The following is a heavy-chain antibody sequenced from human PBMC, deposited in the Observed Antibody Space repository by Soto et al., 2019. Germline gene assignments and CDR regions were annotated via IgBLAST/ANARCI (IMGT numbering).Heavy chain of an antibody. J-gene: IGHJ5*02. CDR1: GDSVSSGNYY. Sequence: PSETLSLTCTVSGDSVSSGNYYWTWIRQPPGKGLEWIGSIYFTGSTNYNPSLKSRLTMSIDTSRNLFSLRLDSVTAADTAVYYCGRVNVDTYMIYWSDPWGQGTLVTVSS. V-gene: IGHV4-61*01. CDR2: IYFTGST. D-gene: IGHD3-16*01. CDR3: GRVNVDTYMIYWSDP.